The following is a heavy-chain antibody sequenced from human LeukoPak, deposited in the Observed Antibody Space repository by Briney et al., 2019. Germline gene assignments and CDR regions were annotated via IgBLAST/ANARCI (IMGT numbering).Heavy chain of an antibody. D-gene: IGHD6-13*01. Sequence: PSGTLSLTCTVSGGSISRYYWSWIRQPPGKGLEWIGYIYYSGSTNYNPSLKSRVTISVDTSKNQFSLKLSSVTAADTAVYYCARKSGSSANYYYYMDVWGKGTTVTVSS. CDR1: GGSISRYY. J-gene: IGHJ6*03. CDR3: ARKSGSSANYYYYMDV. V-gene: IGHV4-59*01. CDR2: IYYSGST.